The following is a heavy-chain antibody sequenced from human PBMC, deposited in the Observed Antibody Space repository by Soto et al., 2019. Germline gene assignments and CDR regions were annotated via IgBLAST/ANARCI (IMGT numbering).Heavy chain of an antibody. J-gene: IGHJ4*02. CDR3: ARDRVISGATFEY. D-gene: IGHD2-2*01. V-gene: IGHV4-61*03. CDR1: GDAVSSLNFY. Sequence: PWETLSLTCVVSGDAVSSLNFYWGWIRQPPGKGLEWIGHFYQKGRTTYSPSLKSRVTISAAMSKNHFSLRLNSVTGSDTAELYGARDRVISGATFEYGGPATRVTAS. CDR2: FYQKGRT.